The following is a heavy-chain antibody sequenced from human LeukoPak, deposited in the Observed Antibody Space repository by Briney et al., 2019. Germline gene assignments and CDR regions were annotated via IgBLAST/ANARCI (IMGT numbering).Heavy chain of an antibody. CDR1: GYSLTELS. CDR3: ATGTHYDLLPF. Sequence: ASVKVSCKVSGYSLTELSTHWVRQAPGKGLEWMGGFDPGSGEIIYEQKFQDRVTTTEDTSTDTAYMELSSLRSEDTALYYCATGTHYDLLPFWGQGTLVTVSS. J-gene: IGHJ4*02. V-gene: IGHV1-24*01. D-gene: IGHD3-9*01. CDR2: FDPGSGEI.